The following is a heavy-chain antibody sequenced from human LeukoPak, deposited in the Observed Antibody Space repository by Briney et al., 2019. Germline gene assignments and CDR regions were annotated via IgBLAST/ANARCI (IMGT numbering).Heavy chain of an antibody. V-gene: IGHV4-4*02. CDR3: ARPSYDSSGYYYSHFDY. CDR2: INHSGST. Sequence: SGTLSLTCAVSGVSISSSNWWGWIRQSPGMGLEWIGEINHSGSTNYNPSLKSRVTISVDTSKNQFSLKLSSVTAADTAVYYCARPSYDSSGYYYSHFDYWGQGTLVTVSS. D-gene: IGHD3-22*01. CDR1: GVSISSSNW. J-gene: IGHJ4*02.